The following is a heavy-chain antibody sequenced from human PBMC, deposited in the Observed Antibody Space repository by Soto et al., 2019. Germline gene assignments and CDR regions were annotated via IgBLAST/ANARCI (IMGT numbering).Heavy chain of an antibody. J-gene: IGHJ6*03. CDR2: ISGSGGST. V-gene: IGHV3-23*01. D-gene: IGHD3-16*01. Sequence: PGGSLRLSCAASGFTFSSYAMSGVRQAPGKGLEWVSAISGSGGSTYYADSVKGRFTISRDNSKNTLYLQMNSLRAEDTAVYYCAKYGRWGNYYYMDVWGKGTPVTVSS. CDR1: GFTFSSYA. CDR3: AKYGRWGNYYYMDV.